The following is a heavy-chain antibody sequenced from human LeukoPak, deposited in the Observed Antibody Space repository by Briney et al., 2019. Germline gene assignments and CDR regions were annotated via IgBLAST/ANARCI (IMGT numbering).Heavy chain of an antibody. CDR1: RYTFTDYY. Sequence: ASVKVSCKASRYTFTDYYMHWVRQAPGQGLEWMGWINPNSGGTNYAQEFQGRVTMTRDTSISTAYMELSRLRSDDTAVYYCARGGWSLGYCSSSSCLDWFDPWGQGTLVTVSS. CDR2: INPNSGGT. J-gene: IGHJ5*02. CDR3: ARGGWSLGYCSSSSCLDWFDP. V-gene: IGHV1-2*02. D-gene: IGHD2-2*01.